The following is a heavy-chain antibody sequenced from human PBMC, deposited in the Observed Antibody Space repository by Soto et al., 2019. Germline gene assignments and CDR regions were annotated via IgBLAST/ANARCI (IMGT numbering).Heavy chain of an antibody. CDR3: VKSPWSRRGDLDL. CDR2: ISWNSGTI. D-gene: IGHD2-8*01. J-gene: IGHJ2*01. Sequence: EVELVESGGGLAQTGRSLRLSCAGSGFKFDDNDMYWVRQAPGKGLEGVAGISWNSGTIGYADSVKGRFTISRDNAKTSLFLEMSPLRREDTAIYYCVKSPWSRRGDLDLWGRGTLVTVSS. V-gene: IGHV3-9*01. CDR1: GFKFDDND.